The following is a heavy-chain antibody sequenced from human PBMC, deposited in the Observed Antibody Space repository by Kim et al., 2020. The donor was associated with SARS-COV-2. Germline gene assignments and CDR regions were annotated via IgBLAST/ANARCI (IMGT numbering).Heavy chain of an antibody. CDR2: ISYTGSN. CDR1: GGSISRGGYY. D-gene: IGHD2-2*01. V-gene: IGHV4-31*03. Sequence: SETLSLTCSVSGGSISRGGYYWAWIRQHPGTGLEWIGYISYTGSNYYNPSLESRITISVDTSKNQFSLRLSSVTAADTAVYYCARYCTSTSCYLLAWNYGMDVWGQGTTVTVSS. CDR3: ARYCTSTSCYLLAWNYGMDV. J-gene: IGHJ6*02.